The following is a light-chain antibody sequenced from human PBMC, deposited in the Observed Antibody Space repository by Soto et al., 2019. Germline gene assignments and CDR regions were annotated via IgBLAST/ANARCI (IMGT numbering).Light chain of an antibody. CDR2: GAS. CDR3: QHFGGTTFT. V-gene: IGKV3-20*01. J-gene: IGKJ5*01. Sequence: EIVLTQSPATLSVSPGERATLSCRASQSVSSSYIAWYQQRPGQTPSLLIYGASTRATGIPDRFSGSGSGTHFTLTISRLEPGDFAVYYCQHFGGTTFTFGQGTRLEN. CDR1: QSVSSSY.